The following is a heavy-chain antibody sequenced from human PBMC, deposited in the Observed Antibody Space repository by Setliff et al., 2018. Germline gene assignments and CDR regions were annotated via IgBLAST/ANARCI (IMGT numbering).Heavy chain of an antibody. CDR3: AKERYFDWFFED. D-gene: IGHD3-9*01. CDR1: GGSITRGSFY. Sequence: SETLSLTCTVSGGSITRGSFYWSWIRQSDGKRLEWIGRIHACGSPNYNPSLKSRVTISLDPSANQFSLNLSSVTAADTAFYYCAKERYFDWFFEDWGQGTLVTVSS. J-gene: IGHJ4*02. CDR2: IHACGSP. V-gene: IGHV4-61*02.